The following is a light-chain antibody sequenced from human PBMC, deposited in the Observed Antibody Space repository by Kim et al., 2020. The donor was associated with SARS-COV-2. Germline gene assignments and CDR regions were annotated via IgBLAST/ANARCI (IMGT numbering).Light chain of an antibody. CDR2: NDN. Sequence: QSVLTQPPSASGTPGQRVTISCSGSRPNVGSHIVNCYQQLPGTAPKLLIYNDNQRPSGVPDRFSGSRSGTSASLAISGLQSADEADYYCATWDYSLNGWVFGGGTKVTVL. V-gene: IGLV1-44*01. J-gene: IGLJ3*02. CDR3: ATWDYSLNGWV. CDR1: RPNVGSHI.